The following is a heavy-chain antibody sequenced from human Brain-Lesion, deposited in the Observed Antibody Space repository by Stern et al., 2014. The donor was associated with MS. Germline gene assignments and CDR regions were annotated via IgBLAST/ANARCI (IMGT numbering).Heavy chain of an antibody. D-gene: IGHD2-2*01. Sequence: VHLVESGPGLVKPSQTLSLSCTVSGGSISSGGYYWSWIRQPAGKGLEWIGRILNIGSTGYTPSLKSRVTIPINTSKNQFSLRLNSMTAADTAVYYCARGRVVPGFQYYATDVWGQGTTVIVSS. V-gene: IGHV4-61*02. CDR2: ILNIGST. CDR3: ARGRVVPGFQYYATDV. J-gene: IGHJ6*02. CDR1: GGSISSGGYY.